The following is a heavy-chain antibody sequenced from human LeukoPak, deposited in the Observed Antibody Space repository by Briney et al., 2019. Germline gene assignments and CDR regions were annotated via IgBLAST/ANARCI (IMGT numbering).Heavy chain of an antibody. J-gene: IGHJ4*02. V-gene: IGHV4-59*01. D-gene: IGHD1-26*01. CDR3: ARTISGSYWGGSFDY. CDR2: IYYSGST. Sequence: SETLSLTCTVSGGSISSYYWSWIRQPPGKGLEWIGYIYYSGSTNYNPSLKSRVTISVNTSKNQFSLKLSSVTAADTAVYYCARTISGSYWGGSFDYWGQGTLVTVPS. CDR1: GGSISSYY.